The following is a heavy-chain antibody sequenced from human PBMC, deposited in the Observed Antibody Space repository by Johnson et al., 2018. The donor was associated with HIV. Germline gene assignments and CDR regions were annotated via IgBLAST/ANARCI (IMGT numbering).Heavy chain of an antibody. V-gene: IGHV3-9*01. D-gene: IGHD5-18*01. J-gene: IGHJ3*02. CDR1: GFTFDDYA. Sequence: VQLVESGGGLVQPGRSLRLSCAASGFTFDDYAMHWVRQAPGKGLEWVSGISWNSGIIGYADSVKGRFTITRDNAKNSLYLQMNSLRAEDTALYYCAKGQGYSYDLSSPFDICGQGTMVTVSS. CDR2: ISWNSGII. CDR3: AKGQGYSYDLSSPFDI.